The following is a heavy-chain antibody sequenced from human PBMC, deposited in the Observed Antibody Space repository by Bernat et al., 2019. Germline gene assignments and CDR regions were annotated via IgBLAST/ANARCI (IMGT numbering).Heavy chain of an antibody. CDR3: AGSRTGTTVSGVDY. CDR1: GGTFSSYA. V-gene: IGHV1-69*17. CDR2: IIRIFGIA. Sequence: QVQLVQSGAEVKKPGSSVKVSCKASGGTFSSYAISWVRQAPGQGLEWMGGIIRIFGIANYAQKFQGRVTITADKSTSTAYMELSSLRSEDTAVYYCAGSRTGTTVSGVDYWGQGTLVTVSS. J-gene: IGHJ4*02. D-gene: IGHD1-1*01.